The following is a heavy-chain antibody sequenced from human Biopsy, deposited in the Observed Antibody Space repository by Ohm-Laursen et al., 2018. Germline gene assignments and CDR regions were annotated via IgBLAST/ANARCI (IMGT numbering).Heavy chain of an antibody. J-gene: IGHJ6*02. CDR1: RASISNGGYF. D-gene: IGHD6-13*01. CDR2: IYNSGNT. CDR3: ARVPLPGIGAAYQGRFLYGMDV. Sequence: TLSLTCTVSRASISNGGYFWSWVRQRPGKGLEWIDHIYNSGNTYYHPSLQSRVTISVDTAKKQFSLSLRSVTAADTAVYYCARVPLPGIGAAYQGRFLYGMDVWGQGTTVSVSS. V-gene: IGHV4-31*03.